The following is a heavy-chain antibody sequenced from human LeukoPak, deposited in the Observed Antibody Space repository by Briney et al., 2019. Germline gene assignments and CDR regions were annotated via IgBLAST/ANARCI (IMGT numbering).Heavy chain of an antibody. CDR1: GLTFSDAW. V-gene: IGHV3-15*01. D-gene: IGHD3-3*01. Sequence: GGSLRLSCTASGLTFSDAWMSWVRQAPGKGLEWVGLIKSKTSGGTIDYTAPVKGRFIISRDDSKNTLSLEMSSLKTEDTGVYYCVWSGLNWFGSWGQGTLVTVSS. J-gene: IGHJ5*01. CDR2: IKSKTSGGTI. CDR3: VWSGLNWFGS.